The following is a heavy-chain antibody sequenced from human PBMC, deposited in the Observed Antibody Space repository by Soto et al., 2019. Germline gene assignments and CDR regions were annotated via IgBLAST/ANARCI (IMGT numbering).Heavy chain of an antibody. V-gene: IGHV2-5*02. CDR1: GFSLSTSGIG. J-gene: IGHJ4*02. D-gene: IGHD3-10*01. CDR2: IYWDDDK. Sequence: QITLKEAGPTLVKPTQTLTMTCTFSGFSLSTSGIGVGWIRQPPGKALECLALIYWDDDKRYSPSLKSRLTITKDTSKNQVVLTVTNMDPVDTATYYCAHRLSRTPASGSGSWGPYYLDYWGQGTLVTVSS. CDR3: AHRLSRTPASGSGSWGPYYLDY.